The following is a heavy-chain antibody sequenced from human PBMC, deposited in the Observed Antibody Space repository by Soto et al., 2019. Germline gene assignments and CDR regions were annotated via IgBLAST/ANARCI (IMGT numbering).Heavy chain of an antibody. V-gene: IGHV3-21*01. J-gene: IGHJ3*02. D-gene: IGHD6-19*01. CDR3: ARDGIAVAGTSAFDI. Sequence: GGSLRLSCAASGFTFSSYSMNWVRQAPGKGLEWVSSISSSSSYIYYADSVKGRFTISRDNAKNSLYLQMNSLRAEDTAVYYCARDGIAVAGTSAFDIWGQGTMVTVSS. CDR1: GFTFSSYS. CDR2: ISSSSSYI.